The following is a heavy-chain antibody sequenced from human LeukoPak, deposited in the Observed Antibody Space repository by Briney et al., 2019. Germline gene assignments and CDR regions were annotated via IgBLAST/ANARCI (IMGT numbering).Heavy chain of an antibody. CDR3: ARGSSGVATIEDWFDP. J-gene: IGHJ5*02. CDR1: GGSISSGDYY. V-gene: IGHV4-30-4*01. Sequence: SQTLSLTCTVSGGSISSGDYYWSWIRQPQGKGLEWIGYIYYSGSTYYNPSLKSRVTISVDTSKNQFSLKLSSVTAAYTAVYYCARGSSGVATIEDWFDPWGQGTLVTVSS. D-gene: IGHD5-12*01. CDR2: IYYSGST.